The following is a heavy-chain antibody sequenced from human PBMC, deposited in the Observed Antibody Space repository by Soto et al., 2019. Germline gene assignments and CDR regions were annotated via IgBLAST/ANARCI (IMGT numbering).Heavy chain of an antibody. V-gene: IGHV4-59*13. D-gene: IGHD3-3*01. CDR2: IYYSGNT. CDR1: GDSMSPFY. CDR3: ARGVYDYWSGYYAGSGLDV. Sequence: QVPLQESGPGLVKPSETLSLTCTVSGDSMSPFYWNWIRQSPGKGLEWIGYIYYSGNTNYNPSLKSRVAISVYTSKNQFSLKLSSVTAADTAVYYCARGVYDYWSGYYAGSGLDVWGQGPRSPSP. J-gene: IGHJ6*02.